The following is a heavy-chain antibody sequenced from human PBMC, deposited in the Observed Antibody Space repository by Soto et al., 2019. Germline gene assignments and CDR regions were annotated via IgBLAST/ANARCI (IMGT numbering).Heavy chain of an antibody. V-gene: IGHV4-4*02. Sequence: PSETLSLTCAVSGDSISSPTWWTWVRQPPGRGLEWNGEMYHSGSTKYKSSLKSRVTISVDKSKNQFSLKLKSVTAADTAVYYCARGLYYYDSSGYHQAFDIWGQGTMVT. J-gene: IGHJ3*02. D-gene: IGHD3-22*01. CDR3: ARGLYYYDSSGYHQAFDI. CDR2: MYHSGST. CDR1: GDSISSPTW.